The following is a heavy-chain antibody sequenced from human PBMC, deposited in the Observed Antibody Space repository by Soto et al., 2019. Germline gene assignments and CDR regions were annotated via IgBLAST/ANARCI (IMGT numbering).Heavy chain of an antibody. CDR3: ALTRLQPGLFES. V-gene: IGHV2-5*01. J-gene: IGHJ4*02. Sequence: QITLRESGPTLVKPTQTLTLTCSFSGFSLSTSGVGVGWIRQPPGKALEWHALIYWNDETRYSPSLKNRLTITNDTSKNQVVLTMTNMDPVDTATYYCALTRLQPGLFESWCQGTLVTVST. CDR1: GFSLSTSGVG. CDR2: IYWNDET. D-gene: IGHD5-18*01.